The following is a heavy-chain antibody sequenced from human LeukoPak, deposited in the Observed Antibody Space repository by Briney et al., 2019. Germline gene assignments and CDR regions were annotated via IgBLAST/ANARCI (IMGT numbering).Heavy chain of an antibody. Sequence: ASANVSCKASGYTFTGYYMHWVRQAPGQGREWMGRINPNSGGTKYAQKFQGRVTMTRATSISTAYMELSRLRSDDTAVYYCARSGYSYGRIYFDYGGQGTLVTVSS. V-gene: IGHV1-2*06. D-gene: IGHD5-18*01. J-gene: IGHJ4*02. CDR2: INPNSGGT. CDR1: GYTFTGYY. CDR3: ARSGYSYGRIYFDY.